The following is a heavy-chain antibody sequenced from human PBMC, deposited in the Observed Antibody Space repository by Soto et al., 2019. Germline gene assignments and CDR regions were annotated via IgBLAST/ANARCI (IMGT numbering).Heavy chain of an antibody. V-gene: IGHV4-4*02. Sequence: QVELQESGPRLVKSSGTLSLTCEVSSGSISTGNWWSWVRQPPGKGLEWIGEIYYTGATNYSPSLKSRVTMTIDKSKDQFSLILTSATAADTAVYYCARVFSSGSGWMYYFDFWGQGILVSVSS. D-gene: IGHD6-25*01. CDR2: IYYTGAT. CDR1: SGSISTGNW. CDR3: ARVFSSGSGWMYYFDF. J-gene: IGHJ4*02.